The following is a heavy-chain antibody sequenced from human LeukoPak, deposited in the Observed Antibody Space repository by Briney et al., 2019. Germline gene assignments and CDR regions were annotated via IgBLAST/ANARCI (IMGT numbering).Heavy chain of an antibody. CDR3: AREAAAGFDP. Sequence: SETLSLTCAVYGGSFSGYYWSWIRQPPGKGLEWIGEINHSGSTNYNPSLKSRVTMSVDTSKNQFSLKLSSVTAADTAVYYCAREAAAGFDPWGQGTLVTVSS. CDR1: GGSFSGYY. J-gene: IGHJ5*02. CDR2: INHSGST. V-gene: IGHV4-34*01. D-gene: IGHD6-13*01.